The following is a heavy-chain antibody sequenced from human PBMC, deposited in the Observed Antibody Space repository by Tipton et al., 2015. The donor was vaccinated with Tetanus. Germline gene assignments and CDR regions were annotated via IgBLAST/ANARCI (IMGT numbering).Heavy chain of an antibody. Sequence: LRLSCTVSGGSLNTFYWNWIRQPAGKGLEWIGRVYSSGSTNYNPSLKSRVTMSIDASKNHFSLELTSVTAADTAVYFCARLDISATTSHFDLWGQGAHVTVST. CDR1: GGSLNTFY. J-gene: IGHJ5*02. V-gene: IGHV4-4*07. D-gene: IGHD2-15*01. CDR3: ARLDISATTSHFDL. CDR2: VYSSGST.